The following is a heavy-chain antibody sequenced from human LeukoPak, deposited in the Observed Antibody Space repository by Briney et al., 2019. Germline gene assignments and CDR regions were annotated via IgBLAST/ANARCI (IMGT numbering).Heavy chain of an antibody. Sequence: GGSLRLSCAASGFTFSSSGMHWVRQAPDKGLEWVAFIRYDGTYKYYADSVKGRFTISRDNSKNTLYLQMNSLRAEDTAVYYCAKDPGEMATRFYNWFDPWGQGTLVTVSS. CDR2: IRYDGTYK. J-gene: IGHJ5*02. CDR1: GFTFSSSG. D-gene: IGHD5-24*01. V-gene: IGHV3-30*02. CDR3: AKDPGEMATRFYNWFDP.